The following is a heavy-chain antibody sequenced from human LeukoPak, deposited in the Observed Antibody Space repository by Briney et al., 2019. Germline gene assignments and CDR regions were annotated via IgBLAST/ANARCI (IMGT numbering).Heavy chain of an antibody. D-gene: IGHD5-18*01. J-gene: IGHJ4*02. CDR1: GLTFSSHE. CDR2: ISSSGRTI. Sequence: PGGSLRLSCAASGLTFSSHEMNSVRQAPGKGLEWDSYISSSGRTIYYADSVKGRFTISRDKAKHSLYQQLNSLRAEDAAVFYCAREGMELWLEGGQGTLVTVPS. V-gene: IGHV3-48*03. CDR3: AREGMELWLE.